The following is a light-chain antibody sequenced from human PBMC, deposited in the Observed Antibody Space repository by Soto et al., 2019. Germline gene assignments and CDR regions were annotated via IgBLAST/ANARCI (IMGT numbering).Light chain of an antibody. CDR3: QSYDSSLSVSYV. CDR1: SSNIGAGYD. V-gene: IGLV1-40*01. Sequence: QSVLTQPPSVSGAPGQRVTISCTGSSSNIGAGYDVHWYQQLPGTAPKLLIYGNSNRPSGVPDRFSGSKSGTSASLAITGLQAEDEADYYCQSYDSSLSVSYVFGTGTKHNVL. J-gene: IGLJ1*01. CDR2: GNS.